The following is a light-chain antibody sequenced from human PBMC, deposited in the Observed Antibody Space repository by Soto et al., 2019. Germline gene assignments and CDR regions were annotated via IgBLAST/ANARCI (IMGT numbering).Light chain of an antibody. CDR1: QSVSGW. CDR2: DAS. V-gene: IGKV1-5*01. Sequence: DIQMTQSPSTLSASVGDTXXXXXXASQSVSGWLAWYQQKPGEAPKLLIYDASALPRGVPSRFSGSGSGTKFTLTIASLQPDDFATYYCQQYETFSGTLGPGTKVDIK. CDR3: QQYETFSGT. J-gene: IGKJ1*01.